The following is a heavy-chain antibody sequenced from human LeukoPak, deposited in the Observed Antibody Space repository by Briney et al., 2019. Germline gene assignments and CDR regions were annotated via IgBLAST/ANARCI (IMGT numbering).Heavy chain of an antibody. J-gene: IGHJ6*03. V-gene: IGHV7-4-1*02. CDR2: INTNTGNP. CDR3: AREYSSSWYYYYYYMDV. CDR1: GYTFTGYY. D-gene: IGHD6-13*01. Sequence: GASVKVSCKTSGYTFTGYYMHWVRQAPGQGLEWMGWINTNTGNPTYAQGFTGRFVFSLDTSVSTAYLQISSLKAEDTAVYYCAREYSSSWYYYYYYMDVWGKGTTVTVSS.